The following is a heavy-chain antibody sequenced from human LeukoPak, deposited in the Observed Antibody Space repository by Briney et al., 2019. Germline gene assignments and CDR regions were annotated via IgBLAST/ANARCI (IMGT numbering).Heavy chain of an antibody. V-gene: IGHV3-74*01. Sequence: PGGSLRLSCAASGFTFSSYWMHWVRQTPGKGLVWVSRIKGDGSDTLYADSVKGRFTISRDNSKNTLYLQMSSLGVDDTAVYYCARASTTVPNLLDYWGQGALVSVSS. CDR3: ARASTTVPNLLDY. CDR1: GFTFSSYW. CDR2: IKGDGSDT. J-gene: IGHJ4*02. D-gene: IGHD4-17*01.